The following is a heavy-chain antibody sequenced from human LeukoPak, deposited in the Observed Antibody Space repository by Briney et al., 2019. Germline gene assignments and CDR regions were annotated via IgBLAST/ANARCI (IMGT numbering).Heavy chain of an antibody. J-gene: IGHJ6*02. CDR1: GYTCISYG. D-gene: IGHD3-3*01. Sequence: ASVKVSCKASGYTCISYGISWVRQAPGQGLEWMGWISAYNGKTNYAQKLQGRVTMTTDTSTSTAYMELRSLRSDDTAVYYCARDPTKGDFWSGDFYYGMDVWGQGTTVTVSS. V-gene: IGHV1-18*01. CDR3: ARDPTKGDFWSGDFYYGMDV. CDR2: ISAYNGKT.